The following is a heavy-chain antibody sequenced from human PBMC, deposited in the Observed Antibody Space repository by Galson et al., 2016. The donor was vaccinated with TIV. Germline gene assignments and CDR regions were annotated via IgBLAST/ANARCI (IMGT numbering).Heavy chain of an antibody. J-gene: IGHJ1*01. D-gene: IGHD1-26*01. CDR1: GGSISSGGNY. Sequence: TLSLPCNVSGGSISSGGNYWSWIRQHPGKGLEWIGYIYKRDSYNSGSTYYNPSLKNRVSISVDTSKNHFSLRLSSVTAADTAVYYCARWADSGSYYEYFHHWGQGTLVTVSS. CDR3: ARWADSGSYYEYFHH. CDR2: IYKRDSYNSGST. V-gene: IGHV4-31*03.